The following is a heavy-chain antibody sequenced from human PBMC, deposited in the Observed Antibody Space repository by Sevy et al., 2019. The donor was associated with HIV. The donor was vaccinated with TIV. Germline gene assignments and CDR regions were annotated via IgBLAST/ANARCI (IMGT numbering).Heavy chain of an antibody. Sequence: GGSLRLSCAASGFTFSSYAMSWVRQAPGKGLEWVSAISGSGGSTYYADSVKGRFTISRDNSKNTRYLQMNSLRAEDTAVYYCAKADIKENYDSSAAYFDYWGQGTLVTVSS. D-gene: IGHD3-22*01. CDR2: ISGSGGST. CDR1: GFTFSSYA. J-gene: IGHJ4*02. V-gene: IGHV3-23*01. CDR3: AKADIKENYDSSAAYFDY.